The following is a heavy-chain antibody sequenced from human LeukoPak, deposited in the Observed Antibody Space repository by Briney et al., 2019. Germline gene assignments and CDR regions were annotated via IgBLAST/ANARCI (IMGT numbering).Heavy chain of an antibody. V-gene: IGHV3-64D*06. D-gene: IGHD1-14*01. CDR3: AREVMDNLRFDY. CDR1: GFTFSRYA. Sequence: GGSLRLSCSASGFTFSRYAMHWARQAPGKGLEYVSAIGTNGNTYYADSVKGRFTISRDNSKNTLYLQMSSLRAEDTAVYYCAREVMDNLRFDYWGQGTLVTVSS. J-gene: IGHJ4*02. CDR2: IGTNGNT.